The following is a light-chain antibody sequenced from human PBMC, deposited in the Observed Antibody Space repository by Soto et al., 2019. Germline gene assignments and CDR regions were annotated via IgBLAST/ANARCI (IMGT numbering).Light chain of an antibody. V-gene: IGKV1-5*03. CDR3: QQYNSYSQRYT. Sequence: DIQMTQSPSTLSASVGDRVTITCRASQSISSWLAWYQQKPGKAPKLLIYKASSLESGVPSRSSGSGSGTEVTLTISSLQPDDFATYDCQQYNSYSQRYTFGQGTKLEIK. CDR1: QSISSW. J-gene: IGKJ2*01. CDR2: KAS.